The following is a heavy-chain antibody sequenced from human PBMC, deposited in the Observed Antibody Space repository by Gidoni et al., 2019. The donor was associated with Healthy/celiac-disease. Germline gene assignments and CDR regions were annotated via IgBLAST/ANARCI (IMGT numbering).Heavy chain of an antibody. CDR1: GYSFTSYW. J-gene: IGHJ4*02. V-gene: IGHV5-10-1*03. D-gene: IGHD2-2*01. CDR2: IDPSDSYT. Sequence: EVQLVQSGAEVKKPGESLRMSCKGSGYSFTSYWISWVRQMPGKGLEWMGRIDPSDSYTNYSPSFQGHVTISADKSISTAYLQWSSLKASDTAMYYCASLILSPVVPAARSEVFDYWGQGTLVTVSS. CDR3: ASLILSPVVPAARSEVFDY.